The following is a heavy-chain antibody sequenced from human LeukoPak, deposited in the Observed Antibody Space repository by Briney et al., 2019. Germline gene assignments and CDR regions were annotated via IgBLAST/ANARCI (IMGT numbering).Heavy chain of an antibody. CDR2: FYYTGST. CDR1: GGSVSGGSYY. D-gene: IGHD5/OR15-5a*01. Sequence: SETLSLTCTVSGGSVSGGSYYWSWIRQPPGKGLEWIGYFYYTGSTNYNPSLKSRVTISVDTSKNQFSLRLSSVTAADTAVYYCASGQFLVSNDYWCQGILVTVSS. J-gene: IGHJ4*02. CDR3: ASGQFLVSNDY. V-gene: IGHV4-61*01.